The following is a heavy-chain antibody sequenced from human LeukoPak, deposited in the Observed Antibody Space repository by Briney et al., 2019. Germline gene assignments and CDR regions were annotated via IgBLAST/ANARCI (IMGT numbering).Heavy chain of an antibody. CDR2: ISGTGSDT. Sequence: GGSLRLSCAASGLIFSSYVMSWVRQAPWEGLEWVSTISGTGSDTYYTDSVKGRFTISRDNSKNTLYLQMNSPRAEEMAVYYCAKELLGGTAFDIWGQGTMVIVSS. CDR1: GLIFSSYV. D-gene: IGHD3-10*01. V-gene: IGHV3-23*01. CDR3: AKELLGGTAFDI. J-gene: IGHJ3*02.